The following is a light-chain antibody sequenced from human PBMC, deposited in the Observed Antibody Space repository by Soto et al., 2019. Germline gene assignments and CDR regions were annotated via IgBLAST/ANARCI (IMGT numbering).Light chain of an antibody. CDR2: SAS. J-gene: IGKJ1*01. CDR3: QQLNSYPPWT. Sequence: DVLLTQSPSFLSASVGDRLTITCRACPDMCSYLAWYQQTPGIAPKLLIHSASALPSGAPLRFSGRGSGTEFTLTISGLQPEDFATYYCQQLNSYPPWTFGKGAKVDIK. CDR1: PDMCSY. V-gene: IGKV1-9*01.